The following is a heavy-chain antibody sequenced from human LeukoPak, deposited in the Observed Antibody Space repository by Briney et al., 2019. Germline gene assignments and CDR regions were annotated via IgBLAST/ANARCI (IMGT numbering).Heavy chain of an antibody. CDR1: GGSFSGYY. V-gene: IGHV4-34*01. CDR2: INHSGST. Sequence: PSETLSLTCAVYGGSFSGYYWSWIRQPPGKGLEWIGEINHSGSTNCNPSLKSRVTISVDTSKNQFSLKLSSVTAADTAVYYCARGLYGDYVPLGYWGQGTLVTVSS. CDR3: ARGLYGDYVPLGY. D-gene: IGHD4-17*01. J-gene: IGHJ4*02.